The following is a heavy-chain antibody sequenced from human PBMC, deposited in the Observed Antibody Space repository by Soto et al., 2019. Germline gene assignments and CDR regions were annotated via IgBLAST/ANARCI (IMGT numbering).Heavy chain of an antibody. J-gene: IGHJ6*02. V-gene: IGHV4-34*01. CDR2: INHSGST. D-gene: IGHD3-9*01. CDR1: GGSFSGYY. Sequence: SETLFLTCAVYGGSFSGYYWSWIRQPPGKGLEWIGEINHSGSTNYNPSLKSRVTISVDTSKNQFSLKLSSVTAADTAVYYCARGRQYYDILTGDNSYYGMDVWGQGTTVTVSS. CDR3: ARGRQYYDILTGDNSYYGMDV.